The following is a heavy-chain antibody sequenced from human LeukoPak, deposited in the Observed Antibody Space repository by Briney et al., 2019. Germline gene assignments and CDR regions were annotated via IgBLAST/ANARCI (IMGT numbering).Heavy chain of an antibody. CDR3: ARRYSSGWLLDY. CDR2: INPSGGST. J-gene: IGHJ4*02. V-gene: IGHV1-46*01. D-gene: IGHD6-19*01. Sequence: ASVKVSCKASGYTFTSYYMHWVRQAPGQGLEWMGIINPSGGSTSYAQKFQGRVTMTRDASTSTVYMELSSLRSEDTAVYYCARRYSSGWLLDYWGQGTLVTVSS. CDR1: GYTFTSYY.